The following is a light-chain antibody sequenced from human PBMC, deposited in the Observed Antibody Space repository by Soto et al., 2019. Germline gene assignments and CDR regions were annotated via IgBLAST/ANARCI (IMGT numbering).Light chain of an antibody. CDR2: AAS. Sequence: DIQMTHSPSSLCASVGDRVTITGLASQSISSYLNWYQQKPGKAPKLLIYAASSLQSGVPSRFSGSGSGTDFTLTISSLQPEDFATYYCQQSYSTPWTFGQGTKVDIK. CDR1: QSISSY. J-gene: IGKJ1*01. CDR3: QQSYSTPWT. V-gene: IGKV1-39*01.